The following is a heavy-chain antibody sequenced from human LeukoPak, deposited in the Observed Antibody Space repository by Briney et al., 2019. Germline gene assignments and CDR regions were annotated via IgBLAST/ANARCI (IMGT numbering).Heavy chain of an antibody. CDR3: ARGMIAAAGRAFDY. CDR2: INPNSGGT. Sequence: ASVKVSCKASGGTFSSYAISWVRQAPGQGLEWMGWINPNSGGTSFAQSFQGRVTMTRDTSISTAYMDLNSLRSDDTAVYYCARGMIAAAGRAFDYWGQGTLVTVSS. CDR1: GGTFSSYA. V-gene: IGHV1-2*02. D-gene: IGHD6-25*01. J-gene: IGHJ4*02.